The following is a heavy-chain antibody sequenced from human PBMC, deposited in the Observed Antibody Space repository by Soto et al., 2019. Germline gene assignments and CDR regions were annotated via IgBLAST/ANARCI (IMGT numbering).Heavy chain of an antibody. Sequence: SETLSLTCTVSGGSISSYYWSWIRQPPGKGLEWIGYIYYSGSTNYNPSLKSRVTISVDTSKNQFSLKLSSVTAADTAVYCCARGGLLWFGEKLPFAVPVWGQGTTVTVSS. CDR1: GGSISSYY. J-gene: IGHJ6*02. V-gene: IGHV4-59*01. D-gene: IGHD3-10*01. CDR2: IYYSGST. CDR3: ARGGLLWFGEKLPFAVPV.